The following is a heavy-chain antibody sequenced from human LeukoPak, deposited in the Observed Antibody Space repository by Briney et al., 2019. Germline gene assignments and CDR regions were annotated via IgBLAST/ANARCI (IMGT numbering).Heavy chain of an antibody. CDR1: GYTFTGYY. J-gene: IGHJ4*02. V-gene: IGHV1-2*02. Sequence: GASVKVSCKASGYTFTGYYMHWVRQAPGQGLEWMGWINPNSGGTNYAQKFQGRVTMTSDTSISTAYMELSRLRSDDTAVYYCARSYPYSSGWYGDYWGQGTLVTVSS. D-gene: IGHD6-19*01. CDR2: INPNSGGT. CDR3: ARSYPYSSGWYGDY.